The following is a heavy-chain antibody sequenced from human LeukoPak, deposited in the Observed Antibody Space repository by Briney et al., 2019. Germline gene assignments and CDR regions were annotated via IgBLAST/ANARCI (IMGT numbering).Heavy chain of an antibody. Sequence: SETLSLTCTVFGYSISSGYYWGWIRQPPGKGLEWIGSIYHSGSTYYNPSLKSRVTISVDTSKNQFSLKLSSVTAADTAVYYCASVPYYGSGSYSYWGQGTLVTVSS. D-gene: IGHD3-10*01. CDR2: IYHSGST. V-gene: IGHV4-38-2*02. J-gene: IGHJ4*02. CDR1: GYSISSGYY. CDR3: ASVPYYGSGSYSY.